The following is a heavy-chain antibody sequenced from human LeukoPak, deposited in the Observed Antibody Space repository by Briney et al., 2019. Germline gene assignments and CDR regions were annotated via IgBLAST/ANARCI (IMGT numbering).Heavy chain of an antibody. V-gene: IGHV4-38-2*02. Sequence: SETLSLTCTVSGYSISSGYYWGWIRQPPGKGLEWIGTIYHSGSTYYNPSLKSRVTLSVDTSKNQFSLKQSSVTAADTAVYYCARNYGYTSGGNWYFDLWGRGTLVTVSS. J-gene: IGHJ2*01. D-gene: IGHD5-18*01. CDR3: ARNYGYTSGGNWYFDL. CDR2: IYHSGST. CDR1: GYSISSGYY.